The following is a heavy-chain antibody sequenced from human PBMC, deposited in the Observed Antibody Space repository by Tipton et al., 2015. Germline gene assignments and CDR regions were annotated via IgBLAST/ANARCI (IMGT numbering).Heavy chain of an antibody. D-gene: IGHD3-10*01. CDR3: ARGLLLWFGMSDY. J-gene: IGHJ4*02. CDR1: AYSISTDYY. V-gene: IGHV4-38-2*01. Sequence: TLSLTCAVSAYSISTDYYWVWIRQPPGKGLEWIGTISHSGSTYYNPSLKSRVTISADTSRNQFSLKLNSVTAADTAVYYCARGLLLWFGMSDYWGRGTLVTVSS. CDR2: ISHSGST.